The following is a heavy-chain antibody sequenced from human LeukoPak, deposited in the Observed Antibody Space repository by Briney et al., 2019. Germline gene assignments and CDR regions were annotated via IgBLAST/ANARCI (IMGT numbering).Heavy chain of an antibody. V-gene: IGHV3-7*04. Sequence: PGGSLRLSCAASGFTFSSYWMSWVRQAPGKGLEWVANIKQDGSEKYYVDSVKGRFTIPRDNAKNSLYLQMNSLRAEDTAVYYCARGSYGSGSYYNGPLPFDYWGQGTLVTVSS. CDR3: ARGSYGSGSYYNGPLPFDY. CDR2: IKQDGSEK. CDR1: GFTFSSYW. J-gene: IGHJ4*02. D-gene: IGHD3-10*01.